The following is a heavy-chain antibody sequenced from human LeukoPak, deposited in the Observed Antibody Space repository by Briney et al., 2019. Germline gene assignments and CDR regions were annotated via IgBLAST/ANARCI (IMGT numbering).Heavy chain of an antibody. Sequence: GGSLRLSCAASGFTFSSYAMSWVRQAPGKGLEWVSAISGSGGSTYYADSVKGRFTISRDNSKNTLYLQMNSLRAEDTAVYYCAKVNGVYYGSGSYYRGDFDYWGQGTLVTVSS. CDR3: AKVNGVYYGSGSYYRGDFDY. J-gene: IGHJ4*02. D-gene: IGHD3-10*01. CDR2: ISGSGGST. CDR1: GFTFSSYA. V-gene: IGHV3-23*01.